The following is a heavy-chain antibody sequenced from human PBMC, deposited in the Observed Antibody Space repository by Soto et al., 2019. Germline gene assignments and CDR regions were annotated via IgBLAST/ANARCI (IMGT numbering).Heavy chain of an antibody. D-gene: IGHD3-10*01. CDR2: ISWNSGSI. CDR1: GFTFDDYA. V-gene: IGHV3-9*01. CDR3: ARDPGSGSPPTYYYYYYMDV. J-gene: IGHJ6*03. Sequence: GGSLRLSCAASGFTFDDYAMHWVRQAPGKGLEWVSGISWNSGSIGYADSVKGRFTISRDNAKNSLYLQMDSLRAEDTALYYCARDPGSGSPPTYYYYYYMDVWGKGTTVTVSS.